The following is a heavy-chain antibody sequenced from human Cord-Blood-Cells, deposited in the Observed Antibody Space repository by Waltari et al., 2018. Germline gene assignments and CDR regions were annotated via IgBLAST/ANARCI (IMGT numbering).Heavy chain of an antibody. V-gene: IGHV3-11*01. CDR1: GFTFSDYY. CDR2: SSSSGSTI. D-gene: IGHD3-3*01. J-gene: IGHJ3*02. Sequence: QVQLVESGGGLVKPGGSLRLSCAASGFTFSDYYMSWIRQAPGNGLEWVSYSSSSGSTIYCADSVKGRFTISRDNAKNSLDLQMNSLRAEDTAVYYCASYPPLDFWSGDAFDIWGQGTMVTVSS. CDR3: ASYPPLDFWSGDAFDI.